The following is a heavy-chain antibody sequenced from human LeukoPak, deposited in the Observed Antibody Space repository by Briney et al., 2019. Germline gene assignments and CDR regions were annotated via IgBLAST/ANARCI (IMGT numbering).Heavy chain of an antibody. CDR1: GFTFSNYA. Sequence: GGSLRLSCAASGFTFSNYAMSWVRQAPGKGLEWVSGISASGGSAYYADSVKGRFTISRDNSKNTLYLQMSSLRAEDTALYYCAKVRDYGGGAFDVRGQGTMVTVSS. D-gene: IGHD4-17*01. V-gene: IGHV3-23*01. J-gene: IGHJ3*01. CDR2: ISASGGSA. CDR3: AKVRDYGGGAFDV.